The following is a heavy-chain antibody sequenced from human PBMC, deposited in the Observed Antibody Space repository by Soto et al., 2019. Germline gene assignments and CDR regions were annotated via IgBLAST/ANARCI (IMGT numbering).Heavy chain of an antibody. Sequence: ASVKVSCKASGYTFTGYFLHCVRQAPGQVLEWMGYINPNNGGTYYAQKFQGWVTMTRDTSISTAYMDLSGLTSADTAVYYCARSLSTIGARPDYWGHGTLVTVSS. CDR1: GYTFTGYF. V-gene: IGHV1-2*04. CDR2: INPNNGGT. D-gene: IGHD6-6*01. J-gene: IGHJ4*01. CDR3: ARSLSTIGARPDY.